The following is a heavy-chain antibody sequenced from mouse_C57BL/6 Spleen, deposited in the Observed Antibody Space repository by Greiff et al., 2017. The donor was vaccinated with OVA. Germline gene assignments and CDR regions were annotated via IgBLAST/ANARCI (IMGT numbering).Heavy chain of an antibody. J-gene: IGHJ1*03. CDR1: GFSLTSYG. CDR2: IWRGGST. Sequence: VMLVESGPGLVQPSQSLSITCTVSGFSLTSYGVHWVRQSPGKGLEWLGVIWRGGSTDYNAAFMSRLSITKDNSKSQVFFKMNSLQADDTAIYYCAKNSKDYWYFDVWGTGTTVTVSS. V-gene: IGHV2-5*01. CDR3: AKNSKDYWYFDV.